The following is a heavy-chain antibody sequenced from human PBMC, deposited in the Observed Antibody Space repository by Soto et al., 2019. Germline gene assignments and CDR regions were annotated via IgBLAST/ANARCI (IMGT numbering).Heavy chain of an antibody. CDR1: GDVFRSYG. CDR2: IIPISGTT. J-gene: IGHJ6*02. Sequence: SVKVSCKASGDVFRSYGINWVRQAPGQGLEWMGGIIPISGTTNYAQKFQGRVAITADESTDTVYMELSRLRSEDTAVYFCARVRCFNGLCHTADYGMDVWGHGTTVTVSS. V-gene: IGHV1-69*13. D-gene: IGHD2-8*01. CDR3: ARVRCFNGLCHTADYGMDV.